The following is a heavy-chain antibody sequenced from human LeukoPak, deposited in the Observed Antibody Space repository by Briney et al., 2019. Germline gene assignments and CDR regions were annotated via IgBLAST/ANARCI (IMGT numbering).Heavy chain of an antibody. D-gene: IGHD3-10*01. J-gene: IGHJ6*03. CDR2: ISGDGGST. V-gene: IGHV3-43*02. Sequence: GGSLRLSCAASGFTFDDYAMHWVRQAPGKGLEWVSLISGDGGSTYYADSVKGRFTISRDNSKNSLYLQMNSLRTEDTALYYCATHDYYGSGSYYNVSYYYMDVWGKGTTVTVSS. CDR3: ATHDYYGSGSYYNVSYYYMDV. CDR1: GFTFDDYA.